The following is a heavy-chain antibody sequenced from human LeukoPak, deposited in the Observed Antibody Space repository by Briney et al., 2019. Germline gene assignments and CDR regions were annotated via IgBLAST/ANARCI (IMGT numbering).Heavy chain of an antibody. Sequence: PGGSLRLSCAASGFTFSSYSMNWVRQAPGKGLEWVPSISSSSSYIYYADSVKGRFTISRDNAKNSLYLQMNSLRAEDTAVYYCARDLTYYDILTGYYTSHYFDYWGQGTLVTVSS. V-gene: IGHV3-21*01. CDR1: GFTFSSYS. CDR3: ARDLTYYDILTGYYTSHYFDY. D-gene: IGHD3-9*01. CDR2: ISSSSSYI. J-gene: IGHJ4*02.